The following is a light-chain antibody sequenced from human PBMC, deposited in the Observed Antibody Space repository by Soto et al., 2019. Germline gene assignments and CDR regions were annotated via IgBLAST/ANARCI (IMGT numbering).Light chain of an antibody. J-gene: IGKJ5*01. V-gene: IGKV1-9*01. Sequence: DIQMTQSPSTLSASVGDRVTITCRASQGIDTSLAWYQQKPGKAPKLLIYAPSNFQSGVPSRFSGSGSGTHFTLTISSLQPEDFATYYCQQLHGYPITFGQGTRWRI. CDR1: QGIDTS. CDR2: APS. CDR3: QQLHGYPIT.